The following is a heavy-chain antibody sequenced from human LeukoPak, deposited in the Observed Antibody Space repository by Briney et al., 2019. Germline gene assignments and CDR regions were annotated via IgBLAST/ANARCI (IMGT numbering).Heavy chain of an antibody. Sequence: SQTLSLTCAISGDSFSSNSAAWNWIRQSPSRGLEWLGRTYYRSKWYNDYAVSVKSRITINPDTSKNQFSLQLNSVTPEDTAVYYCARDSHVDSIVGAPNGFDYWGQGTLVTVSS. CDR1: GDSFSSNSAA. V-gene: IGHV6-1*01. CDR3: ARDSHVDSIVGAPNGFDY. J-gene: IGHJ4*02. D-gene: IGHD1-26*01. CDR2: TYYRSKWYN.